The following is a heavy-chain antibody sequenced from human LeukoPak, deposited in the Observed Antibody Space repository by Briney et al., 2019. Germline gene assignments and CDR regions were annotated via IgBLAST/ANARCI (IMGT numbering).Heavy chain of an antibody. CDR2: ISYDGSNK. J-gene: IGHJ6*02. Sequence: GRSLRLSCAASGFTFSSYGMHWVRQAPGKGLEWVAVISYDGSNKYYADSVKGRFTISRDNSKNTLYLQMNSLRAEDTAVCYCAKEPRNYYYYGMDVWGQGTMVTVSS. CDR1: GFTFSSYG. CDR3: AKEPRNYYYYGMDV. V-gene: IGHV3-30*18.